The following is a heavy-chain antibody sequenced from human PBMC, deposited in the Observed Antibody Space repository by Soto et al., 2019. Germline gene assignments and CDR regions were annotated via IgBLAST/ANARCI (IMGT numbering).Heavy chain of an antibody. CDR1: DYTFAAYW. Sequence: GESLKISCKGFDYTFAAYWIGWVRQMPGKVLEWMGVINPRDSDVKYSPPFEVQVTISADKSINTAFLQWRSLKASDTAMYCCARQSLDIVVVPAAQESYYYYGMDVWGQGTTVTVS. D-gene: IGHD2-2*03. CDR2: INPRDSDV. CDR3: ARQSLDIVVVPAAQESYYYYGMDV. V-gene: IGHV5-51*01. J-gene: IGHJ6*02.